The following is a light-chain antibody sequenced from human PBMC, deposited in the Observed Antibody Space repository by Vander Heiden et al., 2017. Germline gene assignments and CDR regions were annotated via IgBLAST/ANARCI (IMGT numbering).Light chain of an antibody. CDR3: QKYDSAPWT. Sequence: SPSSLSSSVGDRITITCRASQGISNYLAWYQQKPGKVPKLLIYTASTLQSGVPSRFSGSGSETDFTLTISSLQPEDVATYYCQKYDSAPWTFGQGTKVEIK. CDR1: QGISNY. J-gene: IGKJ1*01. V-gene: IGKV1-27*01. CDR2: TAS.